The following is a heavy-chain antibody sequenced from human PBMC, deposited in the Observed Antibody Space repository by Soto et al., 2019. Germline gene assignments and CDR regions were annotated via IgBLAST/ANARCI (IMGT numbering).Heavy chain of an antibody. CDR3: AGDPDSHYNDSHASSYP. V-gene: IGHV1-69*08. CDR1: GGTFSTYT. Sequence: QVQLVQSGAEVKKPGSSVKVSCKASGGTFSTYTITWVRQAPGQGLEWMGRIIPVIGIINYAQKFQGRVTITADKFTRTAYMGLTRLRSDDTAVYYCAGDPDSHYNDSHASSYPWGQGTLVTVSA. J-gene: IGHJ5*02. D-gene: IGHD3-22*01. CDR2: IIPVIGII.